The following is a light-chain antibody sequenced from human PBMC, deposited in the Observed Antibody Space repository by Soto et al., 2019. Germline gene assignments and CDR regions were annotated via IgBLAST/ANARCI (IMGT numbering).Light chain of an antibody. V-gene: IGLV1-47*02. CDR3: AAWDDSLSGYV. CDR1: SSNIGSYY. Sequence: QSVLTQPPSASGTPGQRVTISCSGSSSNIGSYYVYWYHQLPGRAPKLLIYSNSQRPSGVPDRFSGSKSGTSASLAISGLRSEDEADYYCAAWDDSLSGYVFGTGTKVTVL. J-gene: IGLJ1*01. CDR2: SNS.